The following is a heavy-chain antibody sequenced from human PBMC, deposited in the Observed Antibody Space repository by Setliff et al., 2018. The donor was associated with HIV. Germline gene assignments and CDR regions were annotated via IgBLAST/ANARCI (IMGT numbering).Heavy chain of an antibody. D-gene: IGHD2-2*01. CDR3: ARGPARRYRFSTVYGL. Sequence: SETLSLTCAVYGGSFSGWYWTWIRLIPGKGLEWIGEIEYGGSTTYNPSLESRVTISVDTSKTQFSPKLSDVTVADTGIYYCARGPARRYRFSTVYGLWGPGTRVTVSS. CDR1: GGSFSGWY. V-gene: IGHV4-34*01. CDR2: IEYGGST. J-gene: IGHJ3*01.